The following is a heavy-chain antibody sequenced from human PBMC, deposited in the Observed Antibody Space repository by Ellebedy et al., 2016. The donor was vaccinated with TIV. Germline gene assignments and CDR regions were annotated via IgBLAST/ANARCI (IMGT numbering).Heavy chain of an antibody. Sequence: SLKISCAASGFTFDDYAMQWVRPVPGKGLAWVSAISWNSGVIGYADSVKGRFTISRNNARNSLYLQMNSLRVEDTAFYYCARAEYGSGSFCDYWGQGSLVTGSS. D-gene: IGHD3-10*01. CDR3: ARAEYGSGSFCDY. CDR2: ISWNSGVI. J-gene: IGHJ4*02. CDR1: GFTFDDYA. V-gene: IGHV3-9*01.